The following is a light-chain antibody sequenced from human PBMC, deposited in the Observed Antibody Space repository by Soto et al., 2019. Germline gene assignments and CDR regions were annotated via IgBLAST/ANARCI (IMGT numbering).Light chain of an antibody. CDR1: QDIDNY. Sequence: DIQMTQSPSSLSASVGDRVTITFQASQDIDNYLNWYQQKPGKAPNLLIYDASNLETGVPSRFSGGGSGTDFTFTITSLQPEDIATYYCQHYDHVQVTFGQGTRLEIK. CDR2: DAS. CDR3: QHYDHVQVT. J-gene: IGKJ5*01. V-gene: IGKV1-33*01.